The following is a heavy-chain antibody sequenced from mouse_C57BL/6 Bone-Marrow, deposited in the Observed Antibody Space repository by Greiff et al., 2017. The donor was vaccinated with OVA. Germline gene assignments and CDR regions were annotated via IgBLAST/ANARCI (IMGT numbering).Heavy chain of an antibody. CDR1: GYTFTSYW. J-gene: IGHJ1*03. CDR2: IDPSDSYT. V-gene: IGHV1-50*01. Sequence: QVQLQQPGAELVKPGASVKLSCKASGYTFTSYWMQWVKQRPGQGLEWIGEIDPSDSYTNYNQKFKGKATLTVDTSSSTAYMQLSSLTSEDSAVYYCASLNWYFDVWGTGTTVTVSS. CDR3: ASLNWYFDV.